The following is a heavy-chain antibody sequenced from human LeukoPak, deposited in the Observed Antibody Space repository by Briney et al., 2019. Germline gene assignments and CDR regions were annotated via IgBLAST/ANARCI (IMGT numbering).Heavy chain of an antibody. CDR3: TRVGDTSSYFYYMDV. D-gene: IGHD3-22*01. Sequence: SETLPLTCTVSGGSISSYYWSWIRQPPGKGLEWIGYIYYSGSTNYNPSLKSRVTISVDTSKNQFSLKLSSVTAADTAVYYCTRVGDTSSYFYYMDVWGKGTTVTVSS. J-gene: IGHJ6*03. CDR1: GGSISSYY. V-gene: IGHV4-59*01. CDR2: IYYSGST.